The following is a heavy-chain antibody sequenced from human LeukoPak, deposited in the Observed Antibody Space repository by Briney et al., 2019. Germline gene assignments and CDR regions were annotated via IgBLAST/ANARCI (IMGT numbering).Heavy chain of an antibody. Sequence: SQTPSLTCVISGDSVSSNSATLNWNRPSPSRGLEWLGRTYYRSKWYNDYAVSVESRITINPDTSKNQFSLQLNSVTPEDTAMYYCSREEPSGYSNVWGQGTLVTVSS. CDR3: SREEPSGYSNV. D-gene: IGHD6-13*01. CDR2: TYYRSKWYN. V-gene: IGHV6-1*01. J-gene: IGHJ4*02. CDR1: GDSVSSNSAT.